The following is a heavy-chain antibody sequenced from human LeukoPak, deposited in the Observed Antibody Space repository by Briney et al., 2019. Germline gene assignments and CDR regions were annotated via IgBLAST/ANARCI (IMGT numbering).Heavy chain of an antibody. V-gene: IGHV3-48*01. CDR3: ARGDPIYDFWSGGDY. CDR1: GFTFSSYS. CDR2: ISSGSSAI. Sequence: GGSLRLSCAASGFTFSSYSMNWVRQAPGKGLEWVSYISSGSSAIYYADSVKGRFTISRDNAKNSLYLQMNSLRAEDTAVYYCARGDPIYDFWSGGDYWGQGSLVTVSS. D-gene: IGHD3-3*01. J-gene: IGHJ4*02.